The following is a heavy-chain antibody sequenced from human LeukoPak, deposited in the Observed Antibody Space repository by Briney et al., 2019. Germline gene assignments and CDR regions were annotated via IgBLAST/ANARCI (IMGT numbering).Heavy chain of an antibody. D-gene: IGHD3-16*02. CDR1: GFTVSSNY. Sequence: GGSLRLSCAASGFTVSSNYMSWVRQAPGKGLEWVSVIYSRGSTYYADSVKGRFTTSRDNSKNTLYLQMNSLRAEDTAVYYCARDSIMITFGGVISWGQGTLVTVSS. CDR3: ARDSIMITFGGVIS. J-gene: IGHJ4*02. V-gene: IGHV3-66*03. CDR2: IYSRGST.